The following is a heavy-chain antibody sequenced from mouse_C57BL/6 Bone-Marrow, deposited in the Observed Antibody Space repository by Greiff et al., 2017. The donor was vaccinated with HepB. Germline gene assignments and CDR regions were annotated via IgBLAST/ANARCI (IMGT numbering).Heavy chain of an antibody. Sequence: QVQLQQPGAELVMPGASVKLSCKASGYTFTSYWMHWVKQRPGQGLEWIGEIDPSDSYTNYNQKFKGKSTLTVDKSSSTAYMQLSSLTSEDSAVYYCARDMDYWGQGTSVTSPQ. CDR2: IDPSDSYT. CDR1: GYTFTSYW. V-gene: IGHV1-69*01. J-gene: IGHJ4*01. CDR3: ARDMDY.